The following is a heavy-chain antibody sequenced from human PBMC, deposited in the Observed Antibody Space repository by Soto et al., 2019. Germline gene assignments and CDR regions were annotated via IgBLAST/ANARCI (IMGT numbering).Heavy chain of an antibody. J-gene: IGHJ4*01. D-gene: IGHD6-13*01. V-gene: IGHV3-73*01. CDR2: IKSKGENYAT. CDR1: GFTFSDFA. CDR3: SRLGFSSTWYGLNY. Sequence: PGGSLRLSCAASGFTFSDFAIHWVRLASGKGLEWVGRIKSKGENYATAYAASVKGRITISRDDSQNTAYLQMDSLKTDDTAVYYCSRLGFSSTWYGLNYWGHGTLVTVSS.